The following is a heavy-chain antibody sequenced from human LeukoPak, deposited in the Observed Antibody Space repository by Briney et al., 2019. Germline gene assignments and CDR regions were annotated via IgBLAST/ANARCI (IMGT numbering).Heavy chain of an antibody. V-gene: IGHV1-8*01. CDR2: TNPNSGNT. CDR1: GYTFTSYD. Sequence: ASVKVSCKASGYTFTSYDINWVRQATGQGLEWMGWTNPNSGNTGYAQKFQGRVTMTRNTSITTAYMELSSLRSEDTAVYYCARGRGQYCSSTSCYAGNWFDPWGQGTLVTVSS. J-gene: IGHJ5*02. CDR3: ARGRGQYCSSTSCYAGNWFDP. D-gene: IGHD2-2*01.